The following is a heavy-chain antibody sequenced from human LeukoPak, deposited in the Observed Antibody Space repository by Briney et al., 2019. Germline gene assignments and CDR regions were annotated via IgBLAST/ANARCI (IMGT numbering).Heavy chain of an antibody. CDR2: IKSKTDGRTT. CDR1: GFTFSNAW. Sequence: PGGSLRLSCAASGFTFSNAWMSWVRQAPGKGLEWVGRIKSKTDGRTTDYAAPVKGGFTISRDDSKNTLYQQMNSLKTEDTAVYYCTTIVTVVPNYWGQGTLVTVSS. V-gene: IGHV3-15*01. J-gene: IGHJ4*02. D-gene: IGHD4-23*01. CDR3: TTIVTVVPNY.